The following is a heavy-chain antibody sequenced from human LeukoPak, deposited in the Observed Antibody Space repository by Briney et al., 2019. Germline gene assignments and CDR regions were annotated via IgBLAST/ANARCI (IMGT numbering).Heavy chain of an antibody. D-gene: IGHD2/OR15-2a*01. CDR1: GGSISSGGYY. CDR2: IYHSGST. V-gene: IGHV4-30-2*01. J-gene: IGHJ4*02. Sequence: SETLSLTCTVSGGSISSGGYYWSWIRQPPGKGLEWIGYIYHSGSTYYNPSLKSRVTISVDRSKNQFSLKLSSVAAADTAVYYCARGTTHFDYWGQGTLVTVSS. CDR3: ARGTTHFDY.